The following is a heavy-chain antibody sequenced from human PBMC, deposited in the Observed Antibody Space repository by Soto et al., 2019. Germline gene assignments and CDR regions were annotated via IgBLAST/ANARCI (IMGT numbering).Heavy chain of an antibody. CDR3: ARADGRKYLDY. V-gene: IGHV3-33*01. CDR1: GFTFSTYG. J-gene: IGHJ4*02. Sequence: GGSLRLSCVASGFTFSTYGMHWVRQAPGKGLEWVGVIWFDGSEKFYGDSVKGRFTMSRDNSKNTLYLKMNSLRDEDTAVYFCARADGRKYLDYWGQGTLVTVSS. CDR2: IWFDGSEK. D-gene: IGHD2-8*01.